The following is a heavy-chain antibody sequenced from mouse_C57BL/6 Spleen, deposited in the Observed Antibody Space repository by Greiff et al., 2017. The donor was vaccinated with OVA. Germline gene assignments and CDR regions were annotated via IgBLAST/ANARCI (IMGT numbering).Heavy chain of an antibody. V-gene: IGHV1-69*01. D-gene: IGHD2-5*01. CDR2: IDPSDSYT. CDR3: ARSYYSKDYAMDY. J-gene: IGHJ4*01. Sequence: QVQLQQPGAELVMPGASVKLSCKASGYTFTSYWMHWVKQRPGQGLEWIGEIDPSDSYTNYNQKFKGKSTLTVDKSSSTAYMQLSSLTSEDSAVYYCARSYYSKDYAMDYWGQGTSVTVSS. CDR1: GYTFTSYW.